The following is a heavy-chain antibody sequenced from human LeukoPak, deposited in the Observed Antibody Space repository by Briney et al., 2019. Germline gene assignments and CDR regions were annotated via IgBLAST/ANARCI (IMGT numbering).Heavy chain of an antibody. D-gene: IGHD7-27*01. CDR3: ARVGNGRSVDD. V-gene: IGHV4-59*01. Sequence: PSETLTLTCTVSGGSISSYYWSWIRQPPGKGLEWIGDIYYSGSTKYNASLKRRVTISVDTSKNQFSLKVSSVTAADTAVYYCARVGNGRSVDDWGQGTLVTVSS. J-gene: IGHJ4*02. CDR2: IYYSGST. CDR1: GGSISSYY.